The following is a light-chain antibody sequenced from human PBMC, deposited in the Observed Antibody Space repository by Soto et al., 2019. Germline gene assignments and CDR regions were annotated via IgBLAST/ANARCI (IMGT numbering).Light chain of an antibody. CDR1: SSDVGGYNY. CDR2: DVS. CDR3: NSYGGSNNYVV. Sequence: QSALTQPPSASGSHGQSVTISCTGTSSDVGGYNYVSWYQQHPGKAPQLIIYDVSKRPSGVPDRFSGSKSGNTASLTVSGLQAEDEGDYFCNSYGGSNNYVVFGGGPKLTVL. V-gene: IGLV2-8*01. J-gene: IGLJ2*01.